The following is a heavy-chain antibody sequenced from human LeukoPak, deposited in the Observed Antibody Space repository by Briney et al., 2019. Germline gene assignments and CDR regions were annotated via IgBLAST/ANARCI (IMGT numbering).Heavy chain of an antibody. Sequence: ASAKVSCKASGYTFTGYYMHWVRQAPGQGLEWMGWINPNSGGTNYAQKFQGRVTMTRDTSISTAYMELSRLRSDDTAVYYCARAVTMVRGVSWFDPWGQGTLVTVSS. CDR2: INPNSGGT. CDR1: GYTFTGYY. D-gene: IGHD3-10*01. V-gene: IGHV1-2*02. CDR3: ARAVTMVRGVSWFDP. J-gene: IGHJ5*02.